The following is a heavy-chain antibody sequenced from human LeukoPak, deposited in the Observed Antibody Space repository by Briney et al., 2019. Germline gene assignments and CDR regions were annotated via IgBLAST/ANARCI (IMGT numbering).Heavy chain of an antibody. V-gene: IGHV1-18*01. CDR1: GYTFTSYG. CDR2: ISAYNGNT. D-gene: IGHD6-19*01. J-gene: IGHJ4*02. CDR3: ARREEKQWRKHGLSY. Sequence: ASVKVSCKASGYTFTSYGISWVRQAPGQGLEWMGWISAYNGNTNYAQKLQGRVTMTTDTSTSTAYMELRSLRSDDTAVYYCARREEKQWRKHGLSYWGQGTLVTVSS.